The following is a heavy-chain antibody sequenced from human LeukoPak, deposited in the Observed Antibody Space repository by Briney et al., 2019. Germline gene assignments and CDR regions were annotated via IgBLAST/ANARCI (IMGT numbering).Heavy chain of an antibody. CDR2: IRYDGSNK. J-gene: IGHJ4*02. CDR1: GFTFSSYG. CDR3: AKDRGQLVPFDY. Sequence: GGSLRLSCAASGFTFSSYGMHWVRQAPGKGLEWVAFIRYDGSNKYYADSVKGRFTISRDNSKNTLYLHMNSLRAEDTAVYYCAKDRGQLVPFDYWGQGTLVTVSS. D-gene: IGHD6-6*01. V-gene: IGHV3-30*02.